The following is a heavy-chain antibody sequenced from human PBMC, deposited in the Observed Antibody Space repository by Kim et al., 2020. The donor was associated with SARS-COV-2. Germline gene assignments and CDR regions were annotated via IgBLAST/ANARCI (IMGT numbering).Heavy chain of an antibody. Sequence: SQTLSLTCAISGDSVSSNSAAWNWIRQSPSRGLEWLGRTYYRSKWYNDYAVSVKSRITINPDTSKNQFSLQLNSVTPEDTAVYYCALSTGGSRAYYYYMDVWGKGTPVTVSS. J-gene: IGHJ6*03. CDR3: ALSTGGSRAYYYYMDV. CDR1: GDSVSSNSAA. V-gene: IGHV6-1*01. CDR2: TYYRSKWYN. D-gene: IGHD2-8*02.